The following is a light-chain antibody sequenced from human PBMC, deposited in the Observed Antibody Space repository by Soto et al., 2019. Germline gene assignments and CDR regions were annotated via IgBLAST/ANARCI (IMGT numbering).Light chain of an antibody. Sequence: EIVMTQSPDTLSVSPGERANLSCRASQSVSNHLAWYQQKPGQAPRLLIYGASTRATGIPARFSGSGSGTEFTLTISSLQSEDFAVYYCPQYDNWPPWTFGQGTKVEIK. CDR3: PQYDNWPPWT. CDR2: GAS. J-gene: IGKJ1*01. V-gene: IGKV3-15*01. CDR1: QSVSNH.